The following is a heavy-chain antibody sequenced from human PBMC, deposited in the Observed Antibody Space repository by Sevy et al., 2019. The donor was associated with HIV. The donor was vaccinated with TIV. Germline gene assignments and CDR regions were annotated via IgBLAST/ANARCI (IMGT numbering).Heavy chain of an antibody. CDR1: RFTFNTYA. CDR2: ISYDGTNE. D-gene: IGHD6-19*01. CDR3: ARDGVSSGWYRGYYFDY. J-gene: IGHJ4*02. V-gene: IGHV3-30*04. Sequence: GGSLRLSCAASRFTFNTYAMHWVRQAPGKGLDWVAFISYDGTNEYYADSVKGRFTISRDNSKKKLYLQMNSLRAEDTAVYYCARDGVSSGWYRGYYFDYWGQGTLVTVSS.